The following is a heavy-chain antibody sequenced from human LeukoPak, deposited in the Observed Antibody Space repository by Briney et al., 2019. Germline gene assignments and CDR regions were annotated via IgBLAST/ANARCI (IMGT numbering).Heavy chain of an antibody. D-gene: IGHD3-3*01. V-gene: IGHV3-11*01. CDR1: GFTFSDYY. Sequence: GGSLRLSCAASGFTFSDYYMSWIRQAPGKGLEWVSYTDGSSSRINYADSVKGRFTISRDNAKNSLFLQMNSLTVEDTAVYCCASRVAFDIWGLGTMVTVSS. J-gene: IGHJ3*02. CDR3: ASRVAFDI. CDR2: TDGSSSRI.